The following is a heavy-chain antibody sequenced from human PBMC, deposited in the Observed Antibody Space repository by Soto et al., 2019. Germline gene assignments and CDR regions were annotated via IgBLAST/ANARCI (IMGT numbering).Heavy chain of an antibody. CDR3: AKDPSSGYYFFDY. CDR1: GFTFSSYG. J-gene: IGHJ4*02. V-gene: IGHV3-30*18. Sequence: GGSLRLSCAASGFTFSSYGMHWVRQAPGKGLEWVAVISYDGSNKYYADSVKGRFTISRDNSKNTLYLQMNSLRAEDTAVYYCAKDPSSGYYFFDYWGQGTLVTVS. CDR2: ISYDGSNK. D-gene: IGHD3-22*01.